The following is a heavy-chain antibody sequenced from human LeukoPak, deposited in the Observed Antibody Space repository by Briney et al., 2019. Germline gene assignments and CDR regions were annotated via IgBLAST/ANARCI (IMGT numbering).Heavy chain of an antibody. Sequence: SETLSLTCTVSGGSISSYYWSRIRQPPGKGLEWIGYIYYRDTTNYNPSLKSRVIISVDTSKNQFSLKLSSVTAADTAVYYCARHLTYGPGGMDVWGQGTTVTVSS. CDR3: ARHLTYGPGGMDV. CDR2: IYYRDTT. V-gene: IGHV4-59*08. D-gene: IGHD3-10*01. CDR1: GGSISSYY. J-gene: IGHJ6*02.